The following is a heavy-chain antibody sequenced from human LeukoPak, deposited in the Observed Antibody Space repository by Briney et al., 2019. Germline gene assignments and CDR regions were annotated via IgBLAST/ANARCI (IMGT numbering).Heavy chain of an antibody. CDR1: GFIFNTYG. CDR3: VGDPPQSGFAFAV. V-gene: IGHV3-33*08. J-gene: IGHJ3*01. Sequence: PGGSLRLSCAASGFIFNTYGMHWVRQAPGEGLEWVAFLWSDGSNKCYTDSVKGRFTISRDNSKNTLYLQMNSLRGVDTAVYYCVGDPPQSGFAFAVWGQGTMVAVSS. CDR2: LWSDGSNK. D-gene: IGHD1-26*01.